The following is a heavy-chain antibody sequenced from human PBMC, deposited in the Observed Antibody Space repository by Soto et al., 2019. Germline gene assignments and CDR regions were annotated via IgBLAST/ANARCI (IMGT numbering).Heavy chain of an antibody. J-gene: IGHJ6*02. Sequence: EVQLVESGGVVVQPGGSLRLSCAASGFTFDDYTMHWVRQAPGKSLEWVSLISWDGGKTYYADSVKGRFTISRDNSKNSLHLQMNSLKTEDSASYYCATDRAAVTGAYYYYAMDVWGQGTTVTVSS. D-gene: IGHD6-19*01. V-gene: IGHV3-43*01. CDR1: GFTFDDYT. CDR2: ISWDGGKT. CDR3: ATDRAAVTGAYYYYAMDV.